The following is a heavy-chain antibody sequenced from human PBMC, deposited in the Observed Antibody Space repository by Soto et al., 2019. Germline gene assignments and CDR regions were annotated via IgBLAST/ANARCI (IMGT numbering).Heavy chain of an antibody. D-gene: IGHD6-19*01. CDR1: GFTFSSYG. Sequence: GGSLRLSCAASGFTFSSYGMHWVRHAPGKGLEWVSVISYDGSKKYYADSVKGRFTISRDNSKNTLYLQMSSLRAEDTAVYYCVKDGSSGWPYYYGMDVWGQGTKVTVYS. J-gene: IGHJ6*02. V-gene: IGHV3-30*18. CDR2: ISYDGSKK. CDR3: VKDGSSGWPYYYGMDV.